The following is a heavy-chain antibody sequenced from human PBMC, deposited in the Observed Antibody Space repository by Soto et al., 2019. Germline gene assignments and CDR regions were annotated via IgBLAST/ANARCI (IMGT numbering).Heavy chain of an antibody. CDR2: VSAYNGAR. CDR3: SRGSSIPASGDY. Sequence: QVQLVQSGAEVKKPGASVKVSCTASGYTFTNYGINWVRQAPGQWLEWLGWVSAYNGARRYAQRVQVRVIMTTDTSTTTAYMELRSLRYDDTAVYYCSRGSSIPASGDYWGQGPLVNVSS. V-gene: IGHV1-18*01. CDR1: GYTFTNYG. J-gene: IGHJ4*01. D-gene: IGHD6-6*01.